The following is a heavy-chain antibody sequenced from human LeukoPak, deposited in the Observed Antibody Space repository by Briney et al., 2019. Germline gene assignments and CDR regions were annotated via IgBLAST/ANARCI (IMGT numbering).Heavy chain of an antibody. D-gene: IGHD3-16*01. V-gene: IGHV3-23*01. J-gene: IGHJ4*02. CDR2: ISGSGGST. Sequence: GGSLRLSCAASGFTFSSYAMSWVRQAPGKGLEWVSAISGSGGSTYYADSVKGRFTISRDNSKNTLYVQLNSLRGEDTAVYYCARGGYNPPRLEYWGQGTLVTVSS. CDR1: GFTFSSYA. CDR3: ARGGYNPPRLEY.